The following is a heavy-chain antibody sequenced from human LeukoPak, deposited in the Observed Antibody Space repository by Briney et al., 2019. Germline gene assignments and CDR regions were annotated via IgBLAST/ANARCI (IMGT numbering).Heavy chain of an antibody. D-gene: IGHD6-19*01. Sequence: PGGSLRLSCTASGFTFGDYAMSRVRQAPGKGLEWVGFIRSKAYGGTTEYAASVRGRFTISRDDSKGIAYLQMNSLKTEDTAVYYCTRRGGWYSDYWGQGTLVTVSS. CDR3: TRRGGWYSDY. CDR2: IRSKAYGGTT. CDR1: GFTFGDYA. V-gene: IGHV3-49*04. J-gene: IGHJ4*02.